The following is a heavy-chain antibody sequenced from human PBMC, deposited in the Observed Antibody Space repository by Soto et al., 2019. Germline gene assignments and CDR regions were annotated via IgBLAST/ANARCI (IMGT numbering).Heavy chain of an antibody. J-gene: IGHJ4*02. CDR2: ISGSGGST. CDR1: GFTFSSYA. Sequence: GGSLRLSCAASGFTFSSYAMSWVRQAPGKGLEWVSAISGSGGSTYYADSVKGRFTISRDNSKNTLYLQMNSLRAEDTAVYYCAKFLYYYDSSGYYYVFDYWGQGTLVTVSS. D-gene: IGHD3-22*01. CDR3: AKFLYYYDSSGYYYVFDY. V-gene: IGHV3-23*01.